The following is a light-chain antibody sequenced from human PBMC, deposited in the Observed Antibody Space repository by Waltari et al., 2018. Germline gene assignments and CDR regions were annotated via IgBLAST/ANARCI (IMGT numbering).Light chain of an antibody. Sequence: DIVITQSPDSLTVSLGERATINCKSSQTVFYNSNNKNYFSWYQQKPGQPPKLLIYWASTRQAVVPYRCSGGGSGTDVTITINIQQAEEVAFYCRQHYYSTRTFGRGTRVEVK. CDR2: WAS. V-gene: IGKV4-1*01. CDR1: QTVFYNSNNKNY. CDR3: QHYYSTRT. J-gene: IGKJ1*01.